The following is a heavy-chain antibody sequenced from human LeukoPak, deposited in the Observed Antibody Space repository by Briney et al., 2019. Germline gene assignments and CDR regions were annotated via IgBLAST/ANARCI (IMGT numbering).Heavy chain of an antibody. Sequence: GASVKVSCKASGYTFTGYYMHWVRQAPGQGLEWMGWINPNSGGTNYAQKFQGRVTITADESTSTAYMELSSLRSEDTAVYYCARTLRGDYYYMDVWGKGTTVTISS. D-gene: IGHD3-10*01. CDR1: GYTFTGYY. CDR3: ARTLRGDYYYMDV. J-gene: IGHJ6*03. V-gene: IGHV1-2*02. CDR2: INPNSGGT.